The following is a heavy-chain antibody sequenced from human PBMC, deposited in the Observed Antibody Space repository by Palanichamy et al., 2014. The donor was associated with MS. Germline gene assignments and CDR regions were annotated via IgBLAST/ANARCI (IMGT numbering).Heavy chain of an antibody. Sequence: EVQLVEVWGRAVVKPGGSLRLSCAASGFTFSTYSMNWVRQAPGKGPEWVSSISSSSSYIYYADSVKGRFTISRDNAKNSLYLEMNSLRAEDTAVYYCARDLGHTYCGGDCSSGGYYFDYWGQGTLVTVSS. CDR3: ARDLGHTYCGGDCSSGGYYFDY. D-gene: IGHD2-21*02. CDR2: ISSSSSYI. V-gene: IGHV3-21*01. CDR1: GFTFSTYS. J-gene: IGHJ4*02.